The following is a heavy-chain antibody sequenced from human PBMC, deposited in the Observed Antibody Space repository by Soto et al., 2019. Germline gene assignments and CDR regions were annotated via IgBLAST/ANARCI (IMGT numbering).Heavy chain of an antibody. D-gene: IGHD2-15*01. Sequence: EVQLVESGGGLVKPGGSLRLSCAASGFTFANAWMSWVRQAPGKGLEWVGRVKSNSDGGTTDYAAPVKGRFTISRDDSKNTLYLQMNSPEIEETAIYYCNTCSRGNCYGPVDAWGKGAAVTVSS. CDR1: GFTFANAW. J-gene: IGHJ6*04. V-gene: IGHV3-15*01. CDR3: NTCSRGNCYGPVDA. CDR2: VKSNSDGGTT.